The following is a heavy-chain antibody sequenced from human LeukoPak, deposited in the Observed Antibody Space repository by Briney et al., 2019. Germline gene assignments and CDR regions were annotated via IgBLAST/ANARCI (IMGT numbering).Heavy chain of an antibody. J-gene: IGHJ4*02. CDR3: ARRRGLDYDN. D-gene: IGHD3/OR15-3a*01. CDR1: GGSISSYY. CDR2: IYYSGST. V-gene: IGHV4-59*08. Sequence: PSETLSLTRTVSGGSISSYYWNWIRQPPGKGLEWIGYIYYSGSTNYNPSLKSRVTISVDTSKNQFSLKLSSVTAADTAVYFCARRRGLDYDNWGQGTLVTVSS.